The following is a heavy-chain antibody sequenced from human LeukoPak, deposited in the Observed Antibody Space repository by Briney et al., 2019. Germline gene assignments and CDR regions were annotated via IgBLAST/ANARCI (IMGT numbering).Heavy chain of an antibody. V-gene: IGHV4-34*01. CDR2: INHSGST. CDR1: GGSFSGYY. Sequence: SETLSLTCAVYGGSFSGYYWSWIRQPPGKGLEWIGEINHSGSTNYNPSLKSRVTISVDTSKNQFSLKLSSVTAADTAVYYCVRHLWWFDPWGQGTLVTVSS. CDR3: VRHLWWFDP. D-gene: IGHD3-3*02. J-gene: IGHJ5*02.